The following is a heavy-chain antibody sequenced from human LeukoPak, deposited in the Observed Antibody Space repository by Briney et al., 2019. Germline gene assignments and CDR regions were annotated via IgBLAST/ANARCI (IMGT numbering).Heavy chain of an antibody. CDR1: GGTFSSYA. Sequence: ASVKVSCKASGGTFSSYAISWVRQAPGQGLEWMGWIIPIFGTANYAQKFQGRVTITADESTSTAYMELSSLRSEDTAVYYCAREVTIFGVVRGFGYWGQGTLVTVSS. CDR2: IIPIFGTA. J-gene: IGHJ4*02. CDR3: AREVTIFGVVRGFGY. D-gene: IGHD3-3*01. V-gene: IGHV1-69*01.